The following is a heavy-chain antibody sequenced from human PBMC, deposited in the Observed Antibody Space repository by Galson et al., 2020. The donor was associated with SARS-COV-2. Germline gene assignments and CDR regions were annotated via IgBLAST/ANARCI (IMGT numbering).Heavy chain of an antibody. CDR1: GFTVSSNY. V-gene: IGHV3-66*01. Sequence: ETGGSLRLSCAASGFTVSSNYMSWVRQAPGKGLEWVSVIYSGGSTYYADSVKGRFTISRDNSKNTLYLQMNSLRAEDTAVYYCARESYSAEKIDYWGQGTLVTVSS. D-gene: IGHD5-18*01. CDR3: ARESYSAEKIDY. CDR2: IYSGGST. J-gene: IGHJ4*02.